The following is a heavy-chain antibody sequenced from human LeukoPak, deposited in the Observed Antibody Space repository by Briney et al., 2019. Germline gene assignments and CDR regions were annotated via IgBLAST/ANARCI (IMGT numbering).Heavy chain of an antibody. Sequence: HPGGSLRLSCAASGFTFSSYSMNWVRQAPGKGLEWVSYISSSSSTIYYADSVKGRFTISRDNAKNSLYLQMNSLRAEDTAVYYCARGALLWPIDYWGQGTLVTVSS. CDR3: ARGALLWPIDY. V-gene: IGHV3-48*01. D-gene: IGHD3-10*01. CDR2: ISSSSSTI. CDR1: GFTFSSYS. J-gene: IGHJ4*02.